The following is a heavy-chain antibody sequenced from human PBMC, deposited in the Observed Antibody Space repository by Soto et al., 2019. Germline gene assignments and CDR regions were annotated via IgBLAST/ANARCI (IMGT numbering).Heavy chain of an antibody. CDR1: GGTFSSYS. J-gene: IGHJ4*02. D-gene: IGHD3-10*01. Sequence: QVHLVQSGAEVRKPGSSVKVSCEASGGTFSSYSINWVRQAPGQGLEWMGGIIPIFGSSNYAQKFQARVTITADKSPNTVFIELTRRRSEDTPRYFWATKPLRGREYSYFDHWGQGTLLTVSS. CDR2: IIPIFGSS. V-gene: IGHV1-69*06. CDR3: ATKPLRGREYSYFDH.